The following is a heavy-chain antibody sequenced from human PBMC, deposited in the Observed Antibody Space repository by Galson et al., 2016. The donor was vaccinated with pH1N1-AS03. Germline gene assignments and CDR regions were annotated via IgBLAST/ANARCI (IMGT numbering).Heavy chain of an antibody. V-gene: IGHV3-64*01. J-gene: IGHJ4*02. CDR2: ISSNGGST. D-gene: IGHD5-18*01. Sequence: SLRLSCAASGFTVSTYAMHWVRQAPGKGLEYLSTISSNGGSTYYANSVKGRFTISRDNSKNTLYLQMGSLRAEDMAVYYCAREGHTAVAAASFDYWGQGTLVTVSS. CDR1: GFTVSTYA. CDR3: AREGHTAVAAASFDY.